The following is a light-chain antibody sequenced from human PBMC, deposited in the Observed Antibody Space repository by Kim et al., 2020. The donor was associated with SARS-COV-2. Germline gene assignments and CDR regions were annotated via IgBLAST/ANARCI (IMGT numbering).Light chain of an antibody. V-gene: IGLV6-57*02. J-gene: IGLJ2*01. CDR1: RGRIARNY. Sequence: TVTTSCTGDRGRIARNYVLWYQQRPGSAPTTVIYEDNQRPSGVPDRFSGSIDSSSNSASLTISGLKTEDEADYYCQSYDSSNHVVFGGGTQLTVL. CDR3: QSYDSSNHVV. CDR2: EDN.